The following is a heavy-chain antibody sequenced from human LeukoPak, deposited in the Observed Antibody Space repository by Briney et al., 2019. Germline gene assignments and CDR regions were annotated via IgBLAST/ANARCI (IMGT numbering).Heavy chain of an antibody. CDR1: GYTFTGYY. J-gene: IGHJ4*02. D-gene: IGHD2-15*01. CDR3: ARDGTGYCSGGSCYSGASFDY. CDR2: INPNSGGT. Sequence: ASVKVSCKASGYTFTGYYMHWVRQAPGQGLEWMGRINPNSGGTNYAQKFKGRVTMTRDTSISTAYMELSRLRYDDTAVYYCARDGTGYCSGGSCYSGASFDYWGQGTLVTVSS. V-gene: IGHV1-2*06.